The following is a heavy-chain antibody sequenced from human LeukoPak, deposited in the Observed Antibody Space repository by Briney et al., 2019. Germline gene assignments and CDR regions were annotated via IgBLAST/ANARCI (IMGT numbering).Heavy chain of an antibody. Sequence: ASVKVSCKASGYTFINYYIHWVRQAPGQGLEWMGIINPTDGSSRYAQKFQGRVTMTRDTSTSTIYMELSSLRPDDTAVYYCARDEDSGNYFFDYWGQGTLVTVSS. CDR2: INPTDGSS. CDR1: GYTFINYY. J-gene: IGHJ4*02. V-gene: IGHV1-46*01. CDR3: ARDEDSGNYFFDY. D-gene: IGHD5-12*01.